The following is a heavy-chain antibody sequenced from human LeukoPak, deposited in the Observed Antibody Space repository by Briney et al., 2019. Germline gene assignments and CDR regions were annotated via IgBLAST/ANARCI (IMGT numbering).Heavy chain of an antibody. CDR1: GYTFTSYG. Sequence: GASVKVSCKASGYTFTSYGISWVRQAPGQGLEWMGWISAYNGNTNYAQKLQGRVTMTTDTSTSTAYMELRSLRSDDTAVYYCARNRYCSSTSCYWDYWSQGTLVTVSS. CDR2: ISAYNGNT. J-gene: IGHJ4*02. D-gene: IGHD2-2*01. CDR3: ARNRYCSSTSCYWDY. V-gene: IGHV1-18*01.